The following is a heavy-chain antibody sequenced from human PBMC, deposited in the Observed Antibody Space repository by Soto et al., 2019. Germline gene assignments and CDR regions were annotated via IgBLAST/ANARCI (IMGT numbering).Heavy chain of an antibody. D-gene: IGHD4-17*01. V-gene: IGHV4-59*01. J-gene: IGHJ4*02. Sequence: SETLSLTCPVSGGSISSYYWSWIRQPPGKGLEWIGYIYYSGSTNYNPSLKSRVTISVDTSKNQFSLKLSSVTAADTAVYYCARVVGYGDYTNWGQGTLVTVSS. CDR2: IYYSGST. CDR1: GGSISSYY. CDR3: ARVVGYGDYTN.